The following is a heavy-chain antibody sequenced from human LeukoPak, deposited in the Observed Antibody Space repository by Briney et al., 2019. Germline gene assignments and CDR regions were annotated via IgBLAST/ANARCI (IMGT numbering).Heavy chain of an antibody. J-gene: IGHJ4*02. CDR2: IIPIFGTA. CDR3: ASDGYCSGGSCYSHY. D-gene: IGHD2-15*01. V-gene: IGHV1-69*13. CDR1: GGTFSSYA. Sequence: VASVKVSCKASGGTFSSYAISWVRQAPGQGLEWMGGIIPIFGTANYAQKFQGRVTITADESTSTAYMELSSLRSEDTAVYYCASDGYCSGGSCYSHYWGQGTLVTVSS.